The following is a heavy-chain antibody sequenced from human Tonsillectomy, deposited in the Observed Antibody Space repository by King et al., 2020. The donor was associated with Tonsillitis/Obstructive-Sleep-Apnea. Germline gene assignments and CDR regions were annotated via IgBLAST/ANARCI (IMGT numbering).Heavy chain of an antibody. J-gene: IGHJ4*02. V-gene: IGHV4-34*01. CDR1: GGSFSGYY. D-gene: IGHD6-19*01. Sequence: VQLQQWGAGLLKPSETLSLTCAVYGGSFSGYYWSWIRQPPGKGLEWIGEINHSGSTNYNPSLKSRVTISVDTSKNQFSLKRSSLTAAATAVYYCARGPPGYSSGWYPFDYWGQGTLVTVSS. CDR3: ARGPPGYSSGWYPFDY. CDR2: INHSGST.